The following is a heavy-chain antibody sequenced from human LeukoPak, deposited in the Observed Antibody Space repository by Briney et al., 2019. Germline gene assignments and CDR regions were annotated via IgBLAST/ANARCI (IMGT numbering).Heavy chain of an antibody. D-gene: IGHD3-9*01. V-gene: IGHV1-69*13. CDR1: GGTFSSYA. CDR3: ARVLRYFDSNRYYYYGMDV. CDR2: IIPIFGTA. J-gene: IGHJ6*02. Sequence: SVKVSCKASGGTFSSYAISWVRQAPGQGLEWMGGIIPIFGTANYAQEFQGRVTITADESTSTAYMELSSLRSEDTAVYYCARVLRYFDSNRYYYYGMDVWGQGTTVTVSS.